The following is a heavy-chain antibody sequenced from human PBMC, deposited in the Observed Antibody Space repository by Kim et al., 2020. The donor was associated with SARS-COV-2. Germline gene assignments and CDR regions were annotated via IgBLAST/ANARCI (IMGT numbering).Heavy chain of an antibody. J-gene: IGHJ4*02. CDR3: AKGSRDGYNYEY. D-gene: IGHD5-12*01. CDR2: ISGSGGST. CDR1: GFTFSSYA. V-gene: IGHV3-23*01. Sequence: GGSLRLSCAASGFTFSSYAMTWVRQAPGKGLEWVSAISGSGGSTKYADSVKGRFTISRDNSKNTVYLQMNSLRAEDTAVYYCAKGSRDGYNYEYWGQGTLVTVSS.